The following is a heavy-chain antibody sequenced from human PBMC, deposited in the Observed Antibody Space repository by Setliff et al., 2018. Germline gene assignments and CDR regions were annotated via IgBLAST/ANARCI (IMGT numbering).Heavy chain of an antibody. CDR2: IYPGDSDT. V-gene: IGHV5-51*01. D-gene: IGHD6-19*01. Sequence: GESLKISCKSSGYTFTSYWIGWVRQMPGKGLEWMGIIYPGDSDTRYSPSFQGQVTISADESISTAYLQWSSLKASDTAMYYCARQAVAGSDAFDIWGQGTMVTVSS. J-gene: IGHJ3*02. CDR1: GYTFTSYW. CDR3: ARQAVAGSDAFDI.